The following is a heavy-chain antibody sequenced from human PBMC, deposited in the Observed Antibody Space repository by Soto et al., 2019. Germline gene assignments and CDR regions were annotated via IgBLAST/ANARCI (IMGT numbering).Heavy chain of an antibody. CDR2: INHSGST. V-gene: IGHV4-34*01. CDR3: ARGEYYDFWSGYYSGYYYYGMDV. CDR1: GGSFSGYY. J-gene: IGHJ6*02. D-gene: IGHD3-3*01. Sequence: QVQLQQWGAGLLKPSETLSLTCAVYGGSFSGYYWSWIRQPPGKGLEWIGEINHSGSTNYNPSLKSRVTISVDTSKNQFSLKLSSVTAADTAMYYCARGEYYDFWSGYYSGYYYYGMDVWGQGTTVTVSS.